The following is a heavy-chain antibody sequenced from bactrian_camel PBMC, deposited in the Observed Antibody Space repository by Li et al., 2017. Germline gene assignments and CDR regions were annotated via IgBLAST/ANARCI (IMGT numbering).Heavy chain of an antibody. D-gene: IGHD6*01. CDR2: INSDSDTT. CDR1: GDIFSSYY. V-gene: IGHV3S40*01. CDR3: VDDCYGSRYYLARRTNV. J-gene: IGHJ4*01. Sequence: QLVESGGALVKPGGSLRLSCEVSGDIFSSYYWAWVRQAPGKGLEWVSTINSDSDTTYYANSVKGRFTISRDNAKNTVYLQMNNLKPEDTAMYYRVDDCYGSRYYLARRTNVWGQGTQVTVS.